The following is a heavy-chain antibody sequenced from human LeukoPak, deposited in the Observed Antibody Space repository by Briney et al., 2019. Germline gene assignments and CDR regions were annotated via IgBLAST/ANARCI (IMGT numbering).Heavy chain of an antibody. CDR2: ISAYNGNT. CDR1: GYTSTSYG. V-gene: IGHV1-18*01. J-gene: IGHJ4*02. Sequence: GASVKVSCKASGYTSTSYGISWVRQAPGQGLEWMGWISAYNGNTNYAQKLQGRVTMTRNTSISTAYMELSSLRSEDTAVYYCARGRGVYVPPDYFDYWGQGTLVTVSS. CDR3: ARGRGVYVPPDYFDY. D-gene: IGHD6-13*01.